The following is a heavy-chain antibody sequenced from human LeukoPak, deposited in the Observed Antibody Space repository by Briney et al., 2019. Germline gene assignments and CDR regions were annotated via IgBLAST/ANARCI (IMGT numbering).Heavy chain of an antibody. V-gene: IGHV1-46*01. CDR1: GYTFTSYY. D-gene: IGHD3-3*01. J-gene: IGHJ5*02. CDR2: INPNVGST. Sequence: ASVKVSCKASGYTFTSYYVHWVRQAPGQGLEWLGIINPNVGSTNYAQKFQGRVTLTSDTSTSTVYMELSSLRSDDTAVYYCANLNDFWSGYFRGFDPWGQGTLVTVSS. CDR3: ANLNDFWSGYFRGFDP.